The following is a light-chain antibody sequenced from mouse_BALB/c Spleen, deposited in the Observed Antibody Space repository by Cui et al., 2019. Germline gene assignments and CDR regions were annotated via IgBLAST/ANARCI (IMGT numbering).Light chain of an antibody. J-gene: IGKJ2*01. CDR2: SAS. Sequence: DIVMTQSQKFMSTSVGDRVSVTCKASQNVGTNVAWYQQKPGQSPKALIYSASYRYSGVPDRFTGSGSGTDFPLTISNVQSEDLAEYFCQQYNSYPYTFGGGTKLEIK. CDR3: QQYNSYPYT. V-gene: IGKV6-15*01. CDR1: QNVGTN.